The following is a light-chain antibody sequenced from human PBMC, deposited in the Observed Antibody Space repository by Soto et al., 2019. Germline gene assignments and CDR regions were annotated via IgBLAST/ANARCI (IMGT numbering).Light chain of an antibody. CDR1: HSVGSL. Sequence: EVVITQCPPTLSVSPGERATVSCRASHSVGSLLAWYQQKPGQAPRLLIYGASNRATGIPDRFSGSGSGKDFTLTISILEPEDFAVYYCQQYGSSGTFGQGTKVDIK. J-gene: IGKJ1*01. V-gene: IGKV3-20*01. CDR3: QQYGSSGT. CDR2: GAS.